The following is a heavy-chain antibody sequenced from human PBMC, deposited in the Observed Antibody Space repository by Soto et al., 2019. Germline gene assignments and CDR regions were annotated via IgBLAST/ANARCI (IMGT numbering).Heavy chain of an antibody. V-gene: IGHV4-30-4*01. CDR2: IYYSGST. J-gene: IGHJ5*02. CDR1: CCSISNDNYY. Sequence: NAXETLSLTCTVSCCSISNDNYYLSCIRQSPGKGLEWIAYIYYSGSTYYNPSLKSRLTISVDPSKNQFSLKLSSVTAADAAVYYCARTGSPASFYDDSADFDRWGEGTMVNVSS. CDR3: ARTGSPASFYDDSADFDR. D-gene: IGHD3-22*01.